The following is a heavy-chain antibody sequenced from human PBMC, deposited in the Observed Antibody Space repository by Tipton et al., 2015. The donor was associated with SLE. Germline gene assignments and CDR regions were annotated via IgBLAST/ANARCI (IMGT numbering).Heavy chain of an antibody. CDR1: GASISSTSYY. V-gene: IGHV4-39*07. J-gene: IGHJ6*02. Sequence: TLSLTCTVSGASISSTSYYWGWIRQAPGKGLEWIGSLYNSGNTYYTESLESRVTISVDTSKNQFSLRLSSVSAADTAVYCCARHVDPTDYYYFAVDVWGQGTTVTVSS. CDR3: ARHVDPTDYYYFAVDV. CDR2: LYNSGNT.